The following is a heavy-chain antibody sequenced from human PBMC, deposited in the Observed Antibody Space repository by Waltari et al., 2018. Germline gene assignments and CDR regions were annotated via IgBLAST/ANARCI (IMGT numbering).Heavy chain of an antibody. J-gene: IGHJ4*02. D-gene: IGHD6-13*01. CDR2: IYHSGST. CDR1: GYSISSGYY. V-gene: IGHV4-38-2*01. Sequence: QVQLQESGPGLVKPSETLSLTCAVSGYSISSGYYWGWIRQPPGKGLEWIGSIYHSGSTYYNPSLKSRVTISVDTSKNQFSLKLSSVTAADTAVYYCARGPAAVPRQYYFDYWGQGTLVTVSS. CDR3: ARGPAAVPRQYYFDY.